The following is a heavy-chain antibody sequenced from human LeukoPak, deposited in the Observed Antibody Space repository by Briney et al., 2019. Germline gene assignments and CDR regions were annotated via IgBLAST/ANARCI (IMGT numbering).Heavy chain of an antibody. Sequence: ASVKVSCKVSGYTLTELSMHWVRQAPGKGLEWMGGFDPGDGETIYAQKFQGRVTMTEDTSTDTAYMELSSLRSEDTAVYYCATNYGSGPLGWFDPWGQGTLVTVSS. J-gene: IGHJ5*02. CDR2: FDPGDGET. CDR3: ATNYGSGPLGWFDP. D-gene: IGHD3-10*01. CDR1: GYTLTELS. V-gene: IGHV1-24*01.